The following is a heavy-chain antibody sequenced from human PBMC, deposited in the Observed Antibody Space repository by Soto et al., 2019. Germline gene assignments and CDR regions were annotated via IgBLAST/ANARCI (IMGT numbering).Heavy chain of an antibody. CDR1: GGSLSVGTFF. CDR2: IYHSGST. V-gene: IGHV4-30-2*01. Sequence: SETLSLTCTVSGGSLSVGTFFWTWIRQPPGQGLEWIGYIYHSGSTYYSPSLKGRVTISVDRSKNQFSLKLSSVTAADTAVYYCARAYYDSSGYRSHFDYWGQGTLVTVSS. J-gene: IGHJ4*02. CDR3: ARAYYDSSGYRSHFDY. D-gene: IGHD3-22*01.